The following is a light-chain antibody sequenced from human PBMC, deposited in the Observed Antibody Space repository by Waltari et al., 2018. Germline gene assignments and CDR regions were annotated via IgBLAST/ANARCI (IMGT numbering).Light chain of an antibody. CDR2: HAS. CDR1: QSISKY. J-gene: IGKJ1*01. Sequence: TQSPGTLSLSPGERATLSCRASQSISKYLAWYQQKPGQAPRLLIYHASSRAAGIPDRFSGSGSGTDFSLTISRLEPEDFVVYYCQHYESLPVTFGQGTKVEIK. V-gene: IGKV3-20*01. CDR3: QHYESLPVT.